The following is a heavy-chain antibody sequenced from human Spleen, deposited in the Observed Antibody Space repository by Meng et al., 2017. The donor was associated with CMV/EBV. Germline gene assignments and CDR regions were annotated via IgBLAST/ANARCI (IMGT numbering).Heavy chain of an antibody. CDR2: ISGSDGTR. CDR3: AIPIAVAGTHDY. D-gene: IGHD6-19*01. CDR1: GFTFSAYV. J-gene: IGHJ4*02. V-gene: IGHV3-23*01. Sequence: GGSLRLSCTGSGFTFSAYVMSWVRQAPGKGLEWVSTISGSDGTRDYADSVKGRFTVSRDNSKRTLYLEMSSLRVDDTAVYYCAIPIAVAGTHDYLGQGALVTVSS.